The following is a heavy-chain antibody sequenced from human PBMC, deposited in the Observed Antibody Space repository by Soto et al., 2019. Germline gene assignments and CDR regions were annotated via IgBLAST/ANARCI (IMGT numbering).Heavy chain of an antibody. J-gene: IGHJ6*02. D-gene: IGHD3-10*01. V-gene: IGHV4-31*03. CDR3: ARDYYGSGSYYPQYGMDV. CDR1: GGSISSGGYY. CDR2: IYYSGST. Sequence: PSETLSLTCTVSGGSISSGGYYWSWIRQHPGKGLEWIGYIYYSGSTYYNPSLKSRVTISVDTSKNQFSLKLSSVTAADTAVYYCARDYYGSGSYYPQYGMDVWGQGTTVTVSS.